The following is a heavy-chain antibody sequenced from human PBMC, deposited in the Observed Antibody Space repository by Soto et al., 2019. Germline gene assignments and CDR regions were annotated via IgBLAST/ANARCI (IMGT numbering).Heavy chain of an antibody. Sequence: SETLSLTCTVSGGSISSYYWSWIRQPPGKGLEWIGYIYYSGSTNYNPSLKSRVTISVDTSKNQFSLKLSSVTAADTAVYYCARGNSYGYYFDYWGQGTLVTAPQ. CDR1: GGSISSYY. V-gene: IGHV4-59*01. CDR3: ARGNSYGYYFDY. CDR2: IYYSGST. J-gene: IGHJ4*02. D-gene: IGHD5-18*01.